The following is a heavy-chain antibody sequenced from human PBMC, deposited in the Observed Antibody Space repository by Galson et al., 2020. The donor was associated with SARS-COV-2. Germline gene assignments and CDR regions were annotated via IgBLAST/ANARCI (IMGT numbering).Heavy chain of an antibody. CDR2: ISSNGGST. CDR3: VKDPSRGRGYSGYTYFDY. D-gene: IGHD5-12*01. V-gene: IGHV3-64D*06. J-gene: IGHJ4*02. Sequence: GGSLRLSCSASGFTFSSYAMHWVRQAPGKGLEYVSAISSNGGSTYYADSVKGRFTISRDNSKNTLYLQMSSLRAEDTAVYYCVKDPSRGRGYSGYTYFDYWGQGTLVTVSS. CDR1: GFTFSSYA.